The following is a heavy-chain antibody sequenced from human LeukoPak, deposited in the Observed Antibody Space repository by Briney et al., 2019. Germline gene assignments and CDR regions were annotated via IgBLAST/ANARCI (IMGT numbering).Heavy chain of an antibody. CDR3: ARGFTDYVWEPYPAKDY. D-gene: IGHD3-16*01. J-gene: IGHJ4*02. Sequence: GGSLRLSCAASGFTFSSYAMHWVRQAPGKGLEWVAVISYDGSNKYYADTVKGRFTISRDNSKNTLYLLMNRMRADDTALYYCARGFTDYVWEPYPAKDYWGQGTLVAASS. CDR1: GFTFSSYA. CDR2: ISYDGSNK. V-gene: IGHV3-30-3*01.